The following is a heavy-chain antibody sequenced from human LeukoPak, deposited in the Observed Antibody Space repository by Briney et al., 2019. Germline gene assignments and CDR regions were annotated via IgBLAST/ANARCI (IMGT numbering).Heavy chain of an antibody. D-gene: IGHD3-16*02. CDR2: INHSGST. CDR3: ARPYYDYVWGSYRQFDY. V-gene: IGHV4-34*01. CDR1: GGSFSGYY. J-gene: IGHJ4*02. Sequence: SETLSLTCAVYGGSFSGYYWSWIRQPPGKGLEWIGEINHSGSTNYNPSLKSRVTISVDTSKNQFSLKLSSVTAADTAVYYCARPYYDYVWGSYRQFDYWGQGTLVTVSS.